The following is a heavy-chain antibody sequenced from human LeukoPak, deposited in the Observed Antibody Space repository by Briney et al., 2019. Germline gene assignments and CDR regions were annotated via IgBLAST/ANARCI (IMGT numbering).Heavy chain of an antibody. D-gene: IGHD3-3*01. CDR3: ARDPNYDFWSGYYGLDY. Sequence: GGSLRLSCAASGFTFSSYWMSWVRQAPGKGLEWVANIKQDGSEKYYVDSVKGRFTISRDNAKNSLYLQTNSLRAEDTAVYYCARDPNYDFWSGYYGLDYWGQGTLVTVSS. J-gene: IGHJ4*02. CDR2: IKQDGSEK. CDR1: GFTFSSYW. V-gene: IGHV3-7*01.